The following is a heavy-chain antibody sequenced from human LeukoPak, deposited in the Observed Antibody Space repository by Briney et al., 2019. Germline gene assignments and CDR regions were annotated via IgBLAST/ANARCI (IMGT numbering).Heavy chain of an antibody. CDR2: MTGPADTT. V-gene: IGHV3-23*01. CDR1: GFIVSSNY. Sequence: GGSLRLSCAASGFIVSSNYMSWVRQAPGKGPEWLSAMTGPADTTYYAESVKGRFTISRDYSKSMVYLQMNSLRVEDTAIYYCAKGAEIDHWGQGTLVTVSS. J-gene: IGHJ4*02. CDR3: AKGAEIDH.